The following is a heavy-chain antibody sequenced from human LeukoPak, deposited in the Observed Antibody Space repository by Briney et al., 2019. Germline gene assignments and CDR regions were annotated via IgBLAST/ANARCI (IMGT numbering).Heavy chain of an antibody. CDR3: ARLSGGSCYSLLCYYGMDV. J-gene: IGHJ6*02. CDR1: GYSFTSYW. D-gene: IGHD2-15*01. CDR2: IYPGDSDT. Sequence: AGESLKITCKGSGYSFTSYWIGWVRQMPGKGLEWMGIIYPGDSDTRYSPSFQGQVTISADKSISTAYLQWSSLKASDTVMYYCARLSGGSCYSLLCYYGMDVWGQGTTVTVSS. V-gene: IGHV5-51*01.